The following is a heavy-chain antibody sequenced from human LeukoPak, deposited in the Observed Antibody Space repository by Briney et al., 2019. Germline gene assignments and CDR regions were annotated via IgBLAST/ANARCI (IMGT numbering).Heavy chain of an antibody. J-gene: IGHJ4*02. D-gene: IGHD2-15*01. Sequence: ASVKVSCKASGYTFTGYYMHWVRQAPGQGLEWMGRINPNSGGTNYAQKFQGRVTMTRDTSISTAYMELSRLRSDDTAVYYCAREQRIRCSGGSCYSAVSSSGWYGLFDYWGQGTLVTVSS. CDR3: AREQRIRCSGGSCYSAVSSSGWYGLFDY. V-gene: IGHV1-2*06. CDR1: GYTFTGYY. CDR2: INPNSGGT.